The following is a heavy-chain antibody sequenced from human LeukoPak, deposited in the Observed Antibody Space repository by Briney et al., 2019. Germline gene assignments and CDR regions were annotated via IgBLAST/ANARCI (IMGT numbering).Heavy chain of an antibody. CDR2: IKQDGSEK. D-gene: IGHD2-15*01. J-gene: IGHJ4*02. CDR3: ARGYCSGGSCYYFDY. CDR1: GFTVDSNY. V-gene: IGHV3-7*03. Sequence: GGSLRLSCAASGFTVDSNYLSWVRQAPGKGLEWVANIKQDGSEKYYVDSVKGRFTISGDNAKNSLYLQMNSLRAEDTAVYYCARGYCSGGSCYYFDYWGQGTLVTVSS.